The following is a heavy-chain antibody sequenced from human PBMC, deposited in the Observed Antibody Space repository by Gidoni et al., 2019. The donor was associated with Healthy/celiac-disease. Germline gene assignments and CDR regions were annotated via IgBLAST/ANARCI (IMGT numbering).Heavy chain of an antibody. D-gene: IGHD2-8*01. CDR1: GGSLSSGGYY. V-gene: IGHV4-31*03. J-gene: IGHJ4*02. CDR3: AREGNGVVSPVFDY. CDR2: IYYSGST. Sequence: QVQLQESGPGLVKPSQTLSLTCTLSGGSLSSGGYYWSWIRQHPGKGLEWIGYIYYSGSTYYNPSLKSRVTISVDTSKNQFSLKLSSVTAADTAVYYCAREGNGVVSPVFDYWGQGTLVTVSS.